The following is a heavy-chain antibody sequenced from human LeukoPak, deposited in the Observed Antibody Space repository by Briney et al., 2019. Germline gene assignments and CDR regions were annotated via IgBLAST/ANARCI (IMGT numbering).Heavy chain of an antibody. CDR1: GYTFTSYG. J-gene: IGHJ5*02. D-gene: IGHD3-10*01. Sequence: VASVKVSCKASGYTFTSYGISWVRQAPGQGLEWMGWISAYNGNTNYAQKLQGRVTMTTDTSTSTAYMELRSLRSDDTAVYYCARDRGLVRGYLWFDPWGQGTLVTVSS. CDR3: ARDRGLVRGYLWFDP. CDR2: ISAYNGNT. V-gene: IGHV1-18*01.